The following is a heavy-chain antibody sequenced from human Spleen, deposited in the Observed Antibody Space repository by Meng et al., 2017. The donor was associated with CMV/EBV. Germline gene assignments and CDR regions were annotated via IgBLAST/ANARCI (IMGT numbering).Heavy chain of an antibody. D-gene: IGHD2-2*02. CDR3: ARGEECSATSCYSGMSSYYYGMDV. CDR2: ISWNSGIT. Sequence: SLKISCAASGFIFDDYAMHWVRQAPGKGLEWVSCISWNSGITGYADSVKGRFTISRDNAKNSLYLQMNSLRAEDTAVYYCARGEECSATSCYSGMSSYYYGMDVWGQGTTVTVSS. CDR1: GFIFDDYA. V-gene: IGHV3-9*01. J-gene: IGHJ6*02.